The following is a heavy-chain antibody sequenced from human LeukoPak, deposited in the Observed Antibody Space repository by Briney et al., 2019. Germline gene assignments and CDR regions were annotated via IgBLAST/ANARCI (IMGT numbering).Heavy chain of an antibody. CDR2: ISAYNGNT. CDR1: GYTFTSYG. V-gene: IGHV1-18*01. D-gene: IGHD6-13*01. CDR3: ARFRRDSSSFWTPPGGGGADYYYGMDV. Sequence: ASVKVSCKASGYTFTSYGISWVRQAPGQGLEWMGWISAYNGNTNYAQKLQGRVTMTTDTSTSTAYMELRCLRSDDTAVYYCARFRRDSSSFWTPPGGGGADYYYGMDVWGQGTTVTVSS. J-gene: IGHJ6*02.